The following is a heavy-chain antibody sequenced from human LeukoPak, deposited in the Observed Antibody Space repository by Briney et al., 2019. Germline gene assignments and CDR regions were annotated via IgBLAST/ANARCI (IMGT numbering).Heavy chain of an antibody. CDR3: ARVEAIHYFDY. CDR2: ISSSSSTI. Sequence: PGGSLRLSCAASGFTFSSYSMNWVRQAPGKGLEWVSYISSSSSTIYYADSVKGRFTISRDNAKNSLYLQMNSLRAEDTAVYYCARVEAIHYFDYWGQGTLVTVSS. D-gene: IGHD3-3*01. V-gene: IGHV3-48*04. J-gene: IGHJ4*02. CDR1: GFTFSSYS.